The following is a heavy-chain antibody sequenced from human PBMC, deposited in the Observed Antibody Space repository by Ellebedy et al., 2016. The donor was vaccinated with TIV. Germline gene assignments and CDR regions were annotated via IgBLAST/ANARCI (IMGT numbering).Heavy chain of an antibody. J-gene: IGHJ5*02. CDR2: IYPGDSDT. CDR1: GYSFTSYW. V-gene: IGHV5-51*01. Sequence: GESLKISCKGSGYSFTSYWIGWVRQVPGKGLEWMGIIYPGDSDTRYSPSFQGQVTISADKSISTAYLHWSSLKASDTAMYYCARHYLDDYGHVPWCDPWGQGTLVTVSS. D-gene: IGHD4-17*01. CDR3: ARHYLDDYGHVPWCDP.